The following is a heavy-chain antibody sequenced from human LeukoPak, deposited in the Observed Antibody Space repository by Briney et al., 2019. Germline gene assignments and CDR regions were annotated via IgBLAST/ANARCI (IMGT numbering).Heavy chain of an antibody. Sequence: PGGSLRLSCAASGFTFSSYSMNWVRQASGKGLEWVSYISSSSSTIYYADSVKGRFTISRDNAKNSLYLQMNSLRAEDTAVYYCARAKYYGSGRPWGFDPWGQGTLVTVSS. D-gene: IGHD3-10*01. CDR3: ARAKYYGSGRPWGFDP. J-gene: IGHJ5*02. CDR1: GFTFSSYS. V-gene: IGHV3-48*04. CDR2: ISSSSSTI.